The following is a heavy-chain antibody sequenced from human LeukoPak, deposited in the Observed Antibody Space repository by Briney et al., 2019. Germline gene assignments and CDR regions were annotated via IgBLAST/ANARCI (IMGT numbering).Heavy chain of an antibody. V-gene: IGHV3-30*02. J-gene: IGHJ4*02. CDR1: GFTFSSYG. CDR3: TTELDVRPNHY. D-gene: IGHD1-14*01. CDR2: IRYDGSNK. Sequence: GGSLRLSCAASGFTFSSYGMHWVRQAPGKGLEWVAFIRYDGSNKYCADSVKGRFTISRDNSKNTLYMQMNSLKSEDTAIYYCTTELDVRPNHYWGQGTLVTVSS.